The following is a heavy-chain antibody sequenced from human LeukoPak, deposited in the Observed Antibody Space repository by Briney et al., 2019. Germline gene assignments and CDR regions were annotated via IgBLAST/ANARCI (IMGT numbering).Heavy chain of an antibody. Sequence: KPSETLSLTCTASGGSISSYYWSWIRQPAGKGLEWIGRIYTSGSTNYNPSLKSRVTISVDTSKNQSSLKLSSVTAADTAVYYCARDGNIAAAGSARYYFDYWGQGTLVTVSS. CDR1: GGSISSYY. V-gene: IGHV4-4*07. CDR3: ARDGNIAAAGSARYYFDY. CDR2: IYTSGST. D-gene: IGHD6-13*01. J-gene: IGHJ4*02.